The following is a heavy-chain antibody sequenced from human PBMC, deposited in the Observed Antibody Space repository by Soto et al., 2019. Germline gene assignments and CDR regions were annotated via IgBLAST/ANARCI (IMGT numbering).Heavy chain of an antibody. CDR3: AKLTGTTGFDY. V-gene: IGHV3-30*18. Sequence: QVQLVESGGGVVQPGRSLRLSCAASGFTFSSHGMHWVRQAPGKGLEWVAVISYDGSNKYYADSVKGRFTISRDNSKNTLYLQMNSLRAEDTAVYYCAKLTGTTGFDYWGQGTLVTVSS. CDR2: ISYDGSNK. CDR1: GFTFSSHG. J-gene: IGHJ4*02. D-gene: IGHD1-20*01.